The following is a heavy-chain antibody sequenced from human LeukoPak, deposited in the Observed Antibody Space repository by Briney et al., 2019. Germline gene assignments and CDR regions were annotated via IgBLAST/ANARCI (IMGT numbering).Heavy chain of an antibody. J-gene: IGHJ4*02. D-gene: IGHD6-19*01. CDR1: GFTFGSYA. Sequence: GRSLRLSCAASGFTFGSYAMNWVRQAPGKGLEWVAVISYDGSNKYYADSVKGRFTISRDNSKNTLYLQMNSLRAEDTAVYYCARGGAGSGWYYFDYWGQGTLVTVSS. CDR2: ISYDGSNK. V-gene: IGHV3-30-3*01. CDR3: ARGGAGSGWYYFDY.